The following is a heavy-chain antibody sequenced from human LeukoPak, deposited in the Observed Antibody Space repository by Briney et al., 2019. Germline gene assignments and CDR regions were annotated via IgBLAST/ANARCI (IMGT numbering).Heavy chain of an antibody. V-gene: IGHV1-18*01. D-gene: IGHD4-23*01. CDR3: ARDVSAGNSEFFDY. J-gene: IGHJ4*02. CDR2: ISAYNGNT. Sequence: RRASVKVSCKASGYTFTSYGISWVRQAPGQGLEWMGWISAYNGNTNYAQKLQGRVTMTTDTSTSTAYMELRSLRSDDTAVYYCARDVSAGNSEFFDYWGQGTLVTVSS. CDR1: GYTFTSYG.